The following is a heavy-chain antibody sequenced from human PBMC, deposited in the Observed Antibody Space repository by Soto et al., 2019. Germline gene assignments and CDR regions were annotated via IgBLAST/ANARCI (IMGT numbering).Heavy chain of an antibody. CDR1: GGSISSGGYY. Sequence: QVQLQESGPGLVKPSQTLSLTCTVSGGSISSGGYYWSWIRQHPGKGLEWIGYIYSSGSTYYNPSLKSRVTISVDTSKNQFSLKLSSVTAADTAVYYCAREEGYCSGGSCYDNYGMDVWGQGTTVTVSS. J-gene: IGHJ6*02. V-gene: IGHV4-31*03. CDR2: IYSSGST. CDR3: AREEGYCSGGSCYDNYGMDV. D-gene: IGHD2-15*01.